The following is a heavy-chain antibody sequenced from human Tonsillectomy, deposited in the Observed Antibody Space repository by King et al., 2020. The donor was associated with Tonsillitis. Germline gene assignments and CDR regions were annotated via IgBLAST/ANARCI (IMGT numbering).Heavy chain of an antibody. Sequence: VQLVESGGGLIQPGGSLRLSCVVSGFTFSDYAMNWVRQGPGRGLEWLSYISDNGDIVHYADSVRGRFTISRDNAKKSLYLQLSSLRGEDTAVYFCATLVARSWGAFDIRGQGTVVTVSS. V-gene: IGHV3-48*01. J-gene: IGHJ3*02. CDR1: GFTFSDYA. CDR2: ISDNGDIV. CDR3: ATLVARSWGAFDI. D-gene: IGHD1-26*01.